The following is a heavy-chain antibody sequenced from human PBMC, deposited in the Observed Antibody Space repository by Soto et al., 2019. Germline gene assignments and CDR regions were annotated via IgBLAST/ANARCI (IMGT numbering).Heavy chain of an antibody. CDR3: ASGYRGGQRLDQYYHYYGMDV. CDR2: INPNSGGT. D-gene: IGHD1-1*01. CDR1: GYTFTDYY. V-gene: IGHV1-2*04. Sequence: QVQLVQSGDEVKKPGASVKVSCRASGYTFTDYYMHWVRQAPGQGLEWMGWINPNSGGTNYAQKFQGWVTMTRVTSISTAYNELSRLRSDDTAGYYCASGYRGGQRLDQYYHYYGMDVCGQGTTVNVSS. J-gene: IGHJ6*02.